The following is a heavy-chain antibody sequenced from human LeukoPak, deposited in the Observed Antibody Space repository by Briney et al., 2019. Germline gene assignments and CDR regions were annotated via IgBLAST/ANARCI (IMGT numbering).Heavy chain of an antibody. CDR3: ASHITVAGTDNYYYYGMDV. CDR2: IIPIFGTA. CDR1: GGTFISYA. V-gene: IGHV1-69*13. D-gene: IGHD6-19*01. Sequence: EASVKVSCKASGGTFISYAISWVRQAPGQGLEWMGGIIPIFGTANYAQKFQGRVTITADESTSTAYMELSSLRSEDTAVYYCASHITVAGTDNYYYYGMDVWGQGTTVTVSS. J-gene: IGHJ6*02.